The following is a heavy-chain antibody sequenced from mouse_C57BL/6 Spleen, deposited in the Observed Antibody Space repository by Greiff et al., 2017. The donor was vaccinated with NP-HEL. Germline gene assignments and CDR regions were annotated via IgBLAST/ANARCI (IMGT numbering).Heavy chain of an antibody. CDR3: AREAYYYGSSYFDY. V-gene: IGHV1-55*01. CDR1: GYTFTSYW. J-gene: IGHJ2*01. Sequence: QVQLQQPGAELVKPGASVKMSCKASGYTFTSYWITWVKQKPGQGLEWIGDIYPGSGSTNYNEKFKSKATLTVDTSSSTAYMQLSSLTSEDSAVYYCAREAYYYGSSYFDYWGKGTTLTVSS. CDR2: IYPGSGST. D-gene: IGHD1-1*01.